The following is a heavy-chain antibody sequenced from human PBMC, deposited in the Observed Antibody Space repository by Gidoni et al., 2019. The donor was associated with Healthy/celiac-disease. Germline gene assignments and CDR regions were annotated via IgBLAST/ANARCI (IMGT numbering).Heavy chain of an antibody. V-gene: IGHV3-49*04. J-gene: IGHJ4*02. Sequence: EVQLVESGGGLVQPGRSLRLSCTASGFTFGDSAMSWVRQAPGKGLEWVGFIRSKAYGGTTEYAASVKGRFTISRDDSKSIAYLQMNSLKTEDTAVYYCTRGRFLEWLFPFDYWGQGTLVTVSS. CDR2: IRSKAYGGTT. D-gene: IGHD3-3*01. CDR3: TRGRFLEWLFPFDY. CDR1: GFTFGDSA.